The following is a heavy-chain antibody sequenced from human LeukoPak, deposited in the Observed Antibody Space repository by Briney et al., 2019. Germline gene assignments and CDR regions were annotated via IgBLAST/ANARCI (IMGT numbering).Heavy chain of an antibody. CDR3: ARDRAGSSSGWHPTIWFDP. Sequence: GASVKVSCKTSGYSFTDYYMHWVRQAPGQGLEWMGWINPNSGGTNYAQKFQGRVTMTRDTSTSTAFMELRTLTFDDRAVYYCARDRAGSSSGWHPTIWFDPWGQGTLVTVSS. D-gene: IGHD6-19*01. CDR2: INPNSGGT. V-gene: IGHV1-2*02. CDR1: GYSFTDYY. J-gene: IGHJ5*02.